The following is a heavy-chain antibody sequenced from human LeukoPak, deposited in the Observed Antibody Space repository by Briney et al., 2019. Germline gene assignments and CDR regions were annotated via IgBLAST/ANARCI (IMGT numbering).Heavy chain of an antibody. CDR2: LSGSGGNT. V-gene: IGHV3-23*01. D-gene: IGHD3-3*01. CDR1: GFAFSSYA. J-gene: IGHJ4*02. CDR3: AKNTIFGVVIILLFDY. Sequence: GGSLRLSCAASGFAFSSYAMSWVRQAPGKGLEWVSALSGSGGNTYYADSVKGRFTISRDNSKNTLYLQMNSLRAEDTAVYYCAKNTIFGVVIILLFDYWGQGTLVTVSS.